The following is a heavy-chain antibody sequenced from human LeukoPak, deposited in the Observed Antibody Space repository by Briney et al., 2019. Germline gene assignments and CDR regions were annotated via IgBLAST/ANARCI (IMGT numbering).Heavy chain of an antibody. CDR1: GYTFTGYY. CDR3: ARDRLYYCSVGFDWFDP. D-gene: IGHD3-10*01. J-gene: IGHJ5*02. CDR2: INPNSGGT. Sequence: ASVKVSCKASGYTFTGYYMHWVRQAPGQGLEGMGWINPNSGGTNYAQKFQGRVTMTRDTSISTAYMELSRLRSDDTAVYYCARDRLYYCSVGFDWFDPWGQGTLVTVSS. V-gene: IGHV1-2*02.